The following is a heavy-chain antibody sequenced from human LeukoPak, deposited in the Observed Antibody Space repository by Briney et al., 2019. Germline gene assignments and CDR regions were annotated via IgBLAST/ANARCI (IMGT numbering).Heavy chain of an antibody. V-gene: IGHV4-59*08. Sequence: KSSETLSLTCTVSGGSICSYYWSWMRQPPRKGLERIGYIHYSGNTNYNPSLKTRATISLGPSITQFSLKLTSMPSADTTLHYYPSSEWNCARWGEGMVVSVSS. D-gene: IGHD1-7*01. CDR2: IHYSGNT. J-gene: IGHJ4*02. CDR3: PSSEWNCAR. CDR1: GGSICSYY.